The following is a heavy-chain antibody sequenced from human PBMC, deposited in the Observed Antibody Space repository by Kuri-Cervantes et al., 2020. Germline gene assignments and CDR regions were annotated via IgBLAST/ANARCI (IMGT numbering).Heavy chain of an antibody. CDR1: GFTFSNYW. V-gene: IGHV3-7*03. Sequence: GGSLRLSCVISGFTFSNYWMSWVRQAPGQGLGWVALIWPDGSATYYLDSVKGRFTVSRDNAKSSLYLQMNSLRAEDTAVYYCAREGEICDFWSGYYLDYWGQGTLVTVSS. D-gene: IGHD3-3*01. CDR3: AREGEICDFWSGYYLDY. CDR2: IWPDGSAT. J-gene: IGHJ4*02.